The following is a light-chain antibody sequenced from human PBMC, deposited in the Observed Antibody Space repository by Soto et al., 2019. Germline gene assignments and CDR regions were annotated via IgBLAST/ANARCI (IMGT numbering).Light chain of an antibody. J-gene: IGKJ1*01. CDR1: RSISNY. CDR3: QQSYSVPR. CDR2: AAS. Sequence: DIQMTQSPSSLSASVGDRVTITCRASRSISNYLNWYQQKSGKAPRLLIYAASSLQPGVPSRFSGTDTGTXXXLXITSLQPEDSATYYCQQSYSVPRFGQGTRVDLK. V-gene: IGKV1-39*01.